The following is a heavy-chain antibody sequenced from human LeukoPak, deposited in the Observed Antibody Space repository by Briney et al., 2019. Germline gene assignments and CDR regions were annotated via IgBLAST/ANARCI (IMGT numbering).Heavy chain of an antibody. CDR2: ISGSGGNT. D-gene: IGHD3-16*01. Sequence: GGSLRLSCAASGLTFSSYGMSWFRQAPGKGLEWVSGISGSGGNTYYADSVKGRFTISRDNSKNTLYLQMNSLRAEDTAVYYCAKDDNYIRFLSWGQGTLVTVSS. CDR1: GLTFSSYG. V-gene: IGHV3-23*01. CDR3: AKDDNYIRFLS. J-gene: IGHJ5*02.